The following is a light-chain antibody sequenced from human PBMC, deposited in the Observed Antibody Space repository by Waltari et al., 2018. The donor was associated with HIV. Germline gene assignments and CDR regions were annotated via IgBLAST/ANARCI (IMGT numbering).Light chain of an antibody. CDR1: QNIKTF. Sequence: QLTQSPSSLSASLGDKVTITCRESQNIKTFLNWYQLRPGKAPRLLIYGVSGLPTGVPSRFTGGGSGADFTLTINNLQPEDFASYFCQQTYSVSITFGPGTRVEI. V-gene: IGKV1-39*01. CDR3: QQTYSVSIT. CDR2: GVS. J-gene: IGKJ5*01.